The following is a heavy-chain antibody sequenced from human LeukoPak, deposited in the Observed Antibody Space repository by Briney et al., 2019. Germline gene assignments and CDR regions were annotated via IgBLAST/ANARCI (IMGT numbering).Heavy chain of an antibody. Sequence: PGGSLRLSCGASGFTCYVYATHWVRQAPGKGLEWVSGISWNSGSIGYADSVKGRFTISRDNAKNSLYLQMNSLRAEDTALYYCAKDYGSGNFDYWGQGTLVTVSS. J-gene: IGHJ4*02. V-gene: IGHV3-9*01. CDR3: AKDYGSGNFDY. CDR1: GFTCYVYA. D-gene: IGHD3-10*01. CDR2: ISWNSGSI.